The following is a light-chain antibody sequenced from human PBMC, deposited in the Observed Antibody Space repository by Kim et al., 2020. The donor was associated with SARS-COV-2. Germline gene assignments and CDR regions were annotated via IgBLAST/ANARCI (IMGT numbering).Light chain of an antibody. Sequence: SSELTQDPAVSVALGQTVRITCQGDSLRSYYASWYQQKPGQAPVLVSYGKNNRPSGIPDRFSGSSSGNTASLTITGTQAEDEADYYCNSRDSSGNHYVFGTGTKVTV. V-gene: IGLV3-19*01. CDR1: SLRSYY. J-gene: IGLJ1*01. CDR3: NSRDSSGNHYV. CDR2: GKN.